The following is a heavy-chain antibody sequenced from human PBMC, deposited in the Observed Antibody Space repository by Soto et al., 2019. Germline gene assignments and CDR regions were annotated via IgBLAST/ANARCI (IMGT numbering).Heavy chain of an antibody. CDR2: IRSKANSYAT. CDR3: TSLRPHNYYDSSPRGY. D-gene: IGHD3-22*01. V-gene: IGHV3-73*01. CDR1: GFTFSGSA. Sequence: PGGSVRLSCAASGFTFSGSAMHWVRQASGKGLEWVGRIRSKANSYATAYAASVKGRFTISRDDSKNTAYLQMNSLKTEDTAVYYCTSLRPHNYYDSSPRGYWGQGTLVTVSS. J-gene: IGHJ4*02.